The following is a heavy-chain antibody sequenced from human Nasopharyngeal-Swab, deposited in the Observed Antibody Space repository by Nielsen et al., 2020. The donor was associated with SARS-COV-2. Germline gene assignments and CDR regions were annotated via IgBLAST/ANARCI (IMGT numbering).Heavy chain of an antibody. Sequence: LRLSCTVSGGSISSGSYYWSWIRQPAGKGLEWIGRIYTSGGTNYNPSLKSRVTISVDTSKNQFSLKLSSVTAADTAVYYCARARSGAFDIWGQGTMVTVSS. J-gene: IGHJ3*02. CDR2: IYTSGGT. V-gene: IGHV4-61*02. D-gene: IGHD7-27*01. CDR1: GGSISSGSYY. CDR3: ARARSGAFDI.